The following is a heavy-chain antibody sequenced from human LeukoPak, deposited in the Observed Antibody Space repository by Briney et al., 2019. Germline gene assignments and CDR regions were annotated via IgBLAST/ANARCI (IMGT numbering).Heavy chain of an antibody. V-gene: IGHV1-3*01. CDR2: INAGNGHT. CDR1: GYTFTSYA. D-gene: IGHD3-3*01. CDR3: ARGIWSRTVSSYYFDC. Sequence: GASVNVSCKASGYTFTSYAMHWVRQAPGQRLEWMGWINAGNGHTRYSQRFQGRVTITRDTSASTVYMEVTSLRFEDTAVYYCARGIWSRTVSSYYFDCWGQGTLVTVSS. J-gene: IGHJ4*02.